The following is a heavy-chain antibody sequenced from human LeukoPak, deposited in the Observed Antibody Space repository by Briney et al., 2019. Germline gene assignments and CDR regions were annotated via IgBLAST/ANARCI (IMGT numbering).Heavy chain of an antibody. CDR2: ISWNSGSI. J-gene: IGHJ4*02. D-gene: IGHD3-10*01. CDR1: GFTFDDYA. V-gene: IGHV3-9*01. Sequence: GGSLRLSCAASGFTFDDYAMHWVRQAPGKGLEWVSGISWNSGSIGYADSVKGRFTVSRDNAKNSLYLQMNSLRAEDTALYYCAKDSMVRGVPVYFDYWGQGTLVTVSS. CDR3: AKDSMVRGVPVYFDY.